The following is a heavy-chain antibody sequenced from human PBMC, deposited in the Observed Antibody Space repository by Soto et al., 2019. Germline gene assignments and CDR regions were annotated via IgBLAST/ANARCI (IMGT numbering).Heavy chain of an antibody. CDR1: GASITTNNYY. Sequence: PSETLSLTCSVSGASITTNNYYWGWVRQPPGKVLEWIATISYSGTTYFNPSLASRVSISVDTSENQFSLKLTSVTAADTALYYCEKVVVPGYFGPWGQGTLVTSPQ. CDR2: ISYSGTT. D-gene: IGHD3-22*01. V-gene: IGHV4-39*01. CDR3: EKVVVPGYFGP. J-gene: IGHJ5*02.